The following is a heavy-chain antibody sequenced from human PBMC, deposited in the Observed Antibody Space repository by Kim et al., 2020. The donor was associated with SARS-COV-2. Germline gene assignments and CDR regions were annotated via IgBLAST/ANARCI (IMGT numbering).Heavy chain of an antibody. D-gene: IGHD6-13*01. J-gene: IGHJ4*02. V-gene: IGHV3-9*01. CDR3: AKGQQLGVDY. CDR2: ISWNSGSI. Sequence: GGSLRLSCAASGFTFDDYAMHWVRQAPGKGLEWVSGISWNSGSIGYADYVKGRFTISRDNAKNSLYLQMNSLRAEDTALYYCAKGQQLGVDYWGQGTLVTVSS. CDR1: GFTFDDYA.